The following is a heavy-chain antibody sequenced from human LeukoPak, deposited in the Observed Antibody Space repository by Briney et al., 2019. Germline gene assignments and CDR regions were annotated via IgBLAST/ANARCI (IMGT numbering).Heavy chain of an antibody. V-gene: IGHV4-30-2*01. J-gene: IGHJ5*02. CDR3: AAIAAADT. CDR2: IYHSGST. D-gene: IGHD6-13*01. Sequence: GLEWIGYIYHSGSTYYNPSLKSRVTISVDRSKNQFSLKLSSVTAADTAVYYCAAIAAADTWGQGTLVTVSS.